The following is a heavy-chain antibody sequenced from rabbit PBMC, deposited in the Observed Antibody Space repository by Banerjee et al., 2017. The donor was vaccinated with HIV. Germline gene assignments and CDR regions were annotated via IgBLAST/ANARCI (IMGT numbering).Heavy chain of an antibody. D-gene: IGHD4-1*01. J-gene: IGHJ4*01. V-gene: IGHV1S7*01. CDR2: IYAGKGNT. CDR3: ARDLAGVIGWNFKL. Sequence: QLEESGGGLVQPEGSLTLTCKASGFSFSNKYVMCWVRQAPGKGLEWIGIIYAGKGNTDYASWVNGRFTISSDNAQNTVDLQMNSLTAADTATYFCARDLAGVIGWNFKLWGPGTL. CDR1: GFSFSNKY.